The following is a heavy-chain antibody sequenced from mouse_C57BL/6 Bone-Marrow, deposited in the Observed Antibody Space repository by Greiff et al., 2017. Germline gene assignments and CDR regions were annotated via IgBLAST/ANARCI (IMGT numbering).Heavy chain of an antibody. CDR3: ARIYYDYDIDY. Sequence: QVQLQQPGAELVKPGASVKMSCKASGYTFTSYWITWVKPMPGQGLEWIGDLYPGSGSTNYNEKFKSKATLAVDTSSSTAYMQLSSLSSQDSAVYYSARIYYDYDIDYWGQGTTLTVSS. D-gene: IGHD2-4*01. J-gene: IGHJ2*01. CDR1: GYTFTSYW. V-gene: IGHV1-55*01. CDR2: LYPGSGST.